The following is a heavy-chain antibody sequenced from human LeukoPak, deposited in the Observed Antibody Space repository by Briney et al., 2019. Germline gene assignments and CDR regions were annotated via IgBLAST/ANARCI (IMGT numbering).Heavy chain of an antibody. CDR2: ISYDGSNK. J-gene: IGHJ4*02. Sequence: GSLRLSCAASGFTFSSYAMHWVRQAPGKGLEWVAVISYDGSNKYYADSVKGRFTISRDNSKNKLYLQMNSLRAEDTAVYYCARDPSRDIVVVPAAYIPYYFDYWGQGTLVTVSS. V-gene: IGHV3-30-3*01. D-gene: IGHD2-2*01. CDR1: GFTFSSYA. CDR3: ARDPSRDIVVVPAAYIPYYFDY.